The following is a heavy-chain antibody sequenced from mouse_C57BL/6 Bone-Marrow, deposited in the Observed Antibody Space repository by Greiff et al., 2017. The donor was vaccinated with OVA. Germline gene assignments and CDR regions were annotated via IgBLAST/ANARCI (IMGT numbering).Heavy chain of an antibody. V-gene: IGHV1-82*01. CDR2: IYPGDGDT. Sequence: VQLQESGPELVKPGASVKISCKASGYAFSSSWMNWVKQRPGKGLEWIGRIYPGDGDTNYNGKFKGKATLTADKSSSTAYMQLSSLTSEDSAVYFCARSAHYWGQGTTLTVSS. J-gene: IGHJ2*01. CDR1: GYAFSSSW. CDR3: ARSAHY.